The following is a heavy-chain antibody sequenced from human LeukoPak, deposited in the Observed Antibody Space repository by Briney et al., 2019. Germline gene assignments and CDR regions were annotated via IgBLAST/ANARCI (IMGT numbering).Heavy chain of an antibody. Sequence: QPVGSLRLSCAASGLTVSSKYMSWVRQAPGQGLGWVSVMYSDGSTYYTDAVKGRFTISRDNSKNTVYLQMNSLRAEYTAVYYCASLLGFYYFDYWGQGTLVTVSS. J-gene: IGHJ4*02. D-gene: IGHD3-3*01. CDR1: GLTVSSKY. CDR3: ASLLGFYYFDY. CDR2: MYSDGST. V-gene: IGHV3-53*01.